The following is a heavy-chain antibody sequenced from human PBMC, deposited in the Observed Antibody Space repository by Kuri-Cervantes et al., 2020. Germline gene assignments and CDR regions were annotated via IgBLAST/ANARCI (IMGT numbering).Heavy chain of an antibody. J-gene: IGHJ4*02. V-gene: IGHV7-4-1*02. Sequence: ASVKVSCKASGYTFTSYAMNWVRQAPGQGLEWMGWINTNTGNPTYAQGFTGRFVFSLDTSVGTAYLQISSLKAEDTAVYYCARGASTMVRGVNGYWGQGTLVTVSS. CDR1: GYTFTSYA. CDR3: ARGASTMVRGVNGY. CDR2: INTNTGNP. D-gene: IGHD3-10*01.